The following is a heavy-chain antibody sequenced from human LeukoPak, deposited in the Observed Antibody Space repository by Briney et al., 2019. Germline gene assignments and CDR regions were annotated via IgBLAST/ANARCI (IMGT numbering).Heavy chain of an antibody. D-gene: IGHD3-10*01. V-gene: IGHV3-33*01. CDR1: GFAFNTYA. CDR3: AREIFGSGRYPEY. Sequence: GRSLRLSCAASGFAFNTYAMHWVRQAPGKGLEWVTLIWHDGSHKFYIDSVRGRFTISRDNSRNTVYLQMNGLRAEDTAVYYCAREIFGSGRYPEYWGQGTLVTVSS. CDR2: IWHDGSHK. J-gene: IGHJ4*02.